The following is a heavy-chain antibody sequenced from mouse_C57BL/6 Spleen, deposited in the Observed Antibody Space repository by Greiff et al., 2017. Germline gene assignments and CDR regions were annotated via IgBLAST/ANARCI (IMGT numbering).Heavy chain of an antibody. V-gene: IGHV1-64*01. CDR1: GYTFTSYW. Sequence: QVQLQQPGAELVKPGASVKLSCKASGYTFTSYWMHWVKQRPGQGLEWIGMIHPNSGSTNYNEKFKSKDTLPVDKSSSTAYMQLSSLTSEDSAVYYWARSSLYGSSSAWFAYWGQGTLVTVSA. D-gene: IGHD1-1*01. CDR3: ARSSLYGSSSAWFAY. CDR2: IHPNSGST. J-gene: IGHJ3*01.